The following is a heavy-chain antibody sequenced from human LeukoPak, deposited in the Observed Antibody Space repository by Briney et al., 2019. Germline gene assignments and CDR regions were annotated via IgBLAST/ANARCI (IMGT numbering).Heavy chain of an antibody. Sequence: SETLSLTCAVYGGSFSGYYWSWIRQPPGKGLEWIGEINHSGSTNYNPSLKSRVTISVDTSKNQFSLKLSSVTAADTAVYYCARGRHVDTAMDAEELAIDYWGQGTLVTVSS. J-gene: IGHJ4*02. D-gene: IGHD5-18*01. CDR1: GGSFSGYY. CDR3: ARGRHVDTAMDAEELAIDY. V-gene: IGHV4-34*01. CDR2: INHSGST.